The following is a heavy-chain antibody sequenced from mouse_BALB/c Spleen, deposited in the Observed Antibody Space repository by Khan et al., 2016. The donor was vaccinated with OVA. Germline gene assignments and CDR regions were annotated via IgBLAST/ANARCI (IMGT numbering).Heavy chain of an antibody. CDR3: ARLEDI. D-gene: IGHD1-3*01. J-gene: IGHJ2*01. CDR2: ILAGRST. CDR1: AFSLTGYG. V-gene: IGHV2-9*02. Sequence: AHLKLLQPGLVAPSPSLSITSPVSAFSLTGYGVHLARYPPGKVLERLGVILAGRSTIYNSALMSRLSISKDNSKSQVFLKMNSLQTDDTAMYYCARLEDIWGQGTTLTVSS.